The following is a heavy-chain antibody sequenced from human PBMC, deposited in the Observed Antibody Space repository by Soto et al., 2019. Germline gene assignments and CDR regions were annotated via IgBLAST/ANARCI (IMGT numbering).Heavy chain of an antibody. V-gene: IGHV5-51*01. CDR3: ARQLGDCSGGSCYSYYYYYGMDV. D-gene: IGHD2-15*01. Sequence: GESLKISCKGSGYSFTSYWIGCVRQMPGKGLEWMGIIYPGDSDTRYSPSFQGQVTISADKSISTAYLQWSSLKASDTAMYYCARQLGDCSGGSCYSYYYYYGMDVWGQGTTVTVSS. CDR2: IYPGDSDT. J-gene: IGHJ6*02. CDR1: GYSFTSYW.